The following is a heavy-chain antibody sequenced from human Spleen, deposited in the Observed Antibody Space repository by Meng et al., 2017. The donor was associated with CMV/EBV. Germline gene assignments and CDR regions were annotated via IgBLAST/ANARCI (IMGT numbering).Heavy chain of an antibody. CDR3: AREGYDFWSGYYPTYYYYYGMDV. Sequence: ASVKVSCKASGYTFTSYGISWVRQAPGQGLEWMGWISAYNGNTNYAQKLQGRVTMTTDTSTSTAYMELRSLRSDDTAVYYCAREGYDFWSGYYPTYYYYYGMDVWGQGTTVTVS. CDR2: ISAYNGNT. CDR1: GYTFTSYG. D-gene: IGHD3-3*01. J-gene: IGHJ6*02. V-gene: IGHV1-18*01.